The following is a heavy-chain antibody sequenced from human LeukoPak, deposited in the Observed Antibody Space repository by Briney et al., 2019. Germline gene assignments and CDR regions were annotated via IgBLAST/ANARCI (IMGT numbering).Heavy chain of an antibody. D-gene: IGHD6-19*01. CDR2: MNPNSGNT. CDR1: GYTFTSYD. V-gene: IGHV1-8*01. CDR3: ARGPSSGWYFTRPHYYYGMDV. J-gene: IGHJ6*02. Sequence: ASVTVSCKASGYTFTSYDINWVRQAPGQGLEWMGWMNPNSGNTGYAQKFQGRVTMTRNTSISTAYMELSSLRSEDTAVYYCARGPSSGWYFTRPHYYYGMDVWGQGTTVTVSS.